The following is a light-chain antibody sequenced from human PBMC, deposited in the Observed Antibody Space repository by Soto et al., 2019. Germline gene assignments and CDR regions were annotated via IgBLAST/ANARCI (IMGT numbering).Light chain of an antibody. J-gene: IGKJ5*01. V-gene: IGKV1-39*01. CDR3: QKGYSTPIT. CDR1: QSISSY. CDR2: AAS. Sequence: DIQMTQSPSAMSPSLVPIVAITCRASQSISSYLNWYQQKPGKAPKVLIYAASNLQSGVPSRFSGSGSGTDFALTISSLQPEDFATYYCQKGYSTPITFGKGTRRAIK.